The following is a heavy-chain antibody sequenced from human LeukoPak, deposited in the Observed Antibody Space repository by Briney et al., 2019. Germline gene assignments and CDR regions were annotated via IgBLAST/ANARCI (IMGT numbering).Heavy chain of an antibody. Sequence: SETLSLTCSVSGGSISSYYWSWIRQPPGKGLEWIGYIYYSGSTKYNPSLKSRVTIPVDTSKNQFSLRLSSVTAADTAVYYCARDWGVSARPGYMDVWGKGTTVTVSS. D-gene: IGHD6-6*01. J-gene: IGHJ6*03. CDR3: ARDWGVSARPGYMDV. V-gene: IGHV4-59*01. CDR2: IYYSGST. CDR1: GGSISSYY.